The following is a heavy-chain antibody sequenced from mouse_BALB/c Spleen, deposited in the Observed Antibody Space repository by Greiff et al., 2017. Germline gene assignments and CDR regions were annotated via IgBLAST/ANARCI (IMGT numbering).Heavy chain of an antibody. CDR3: AREGGNYDFAY. Sequence: QVQLQQSGAELVRPGTSVKVSCKASGYAFTNYLIEWVKQRPGQGLEWIGVINPGSGGTNYNEKFKGKATLTADKSSSTAYMQLSSLTSDDSAVYFCAREGGNYDFAYWGQGTLVTVSA. CDR1: GYAFTNYL. V-gene: IGHV1-54*01. CDR2: INPGSGGT. J-gene: IGHJ3*01. D-gene: IGHD2-1*01.